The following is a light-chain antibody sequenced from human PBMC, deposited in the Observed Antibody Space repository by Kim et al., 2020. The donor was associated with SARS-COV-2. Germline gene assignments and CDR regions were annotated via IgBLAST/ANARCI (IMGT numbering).Light chain of an antibody. CDR1: NLGNKY. J-gene: IGLJ1*01. V-gene: IGLV3-1*01. CDR3: QSWDSGTYV. CDR2: QDT. Sequence: SYELTQPPSLSVPPGQTASITCSGANLGNKYVSWYRQRPGQSPVVIIYQDTKRPSGIPERFSGSNSGNTATLTISGTQAMDEADYFCQSWDSGTYVFG.